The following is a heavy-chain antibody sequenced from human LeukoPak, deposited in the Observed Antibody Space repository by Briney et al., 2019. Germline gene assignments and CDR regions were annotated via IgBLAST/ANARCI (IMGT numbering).Heavy chain of an antibody. V-gene: IGHV3-53*01. D-gene: IGHD2-2*01. Sequence: GGSLRLSCAASGFTVSSNYMSRVRQAPGKGLEWVSVIYSGGSTYYADSVKGRFTISRDNSKNTLYLQMNSLRAEDTAVYYCARGAPYCSSTSCYVNWFDPWGQGTLVTVSS. CDR3: ARGAPYCSSTSCYVNWFDP. CDR1: GFTVSSNY. CDR2: IYSGGST. J-gene: IGHJ5*02.